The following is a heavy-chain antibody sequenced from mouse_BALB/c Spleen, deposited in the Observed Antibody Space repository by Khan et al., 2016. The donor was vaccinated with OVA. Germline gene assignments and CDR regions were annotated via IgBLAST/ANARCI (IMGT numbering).Heavy chain of an antibody. CDR2: IDPSDSET. CDR1: GYTFTSYW. V-gene: IGHV1-69*02. D-gene: IGHD2-1*01. J-gene: IGHJ4*01. CDR3: AVGGYGNYDYAMDY. Sequence: QVQLQQPGAELVKPGAPVKLSCKASGYTFTSYWMNWVKQRPGRGLEWIGRIDPSDSETHYNQKFKDKATLTVDKSSSTAYIQLSSLTSEDSAVYYCAVGGYGNYDYAMDYWGQGTSVTVSS.